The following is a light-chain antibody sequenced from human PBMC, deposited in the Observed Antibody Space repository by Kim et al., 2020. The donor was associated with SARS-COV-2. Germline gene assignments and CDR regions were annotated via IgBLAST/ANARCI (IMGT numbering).Light chain of an antibody. V-gene: IGKV2-28*01. CDR1: QSLTHPNKYNY. CDR3: MQSLQTPYT. Sequence: DIVMTQSPLSLPVTPGEPASISCRSSQSLTHPNKYNYLDWYLQKPGQSPQLLIFLGSNLASGVPGRFTGSGSGTDFTLTISRVEAEDVGVYYCMQSLQTPYTFGQGTKLEI. CDR2: LGS. J-gene: IGKJ2*01.